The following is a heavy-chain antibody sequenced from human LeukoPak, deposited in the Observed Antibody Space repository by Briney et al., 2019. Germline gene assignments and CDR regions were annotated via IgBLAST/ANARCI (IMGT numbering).Heavy chain of an antibody. Sequence: GGSLRLSCSASGFTFSSFAMSWVRQAPGKGLEWVSGISGSGGSTYYADSMKGRFTISRDNSKNTLYLQINSLRAEDTAVYYCARDYYDGSAYYSYYEYWGQGTLVTVSS. J-gene: IGHJ4*02. D-gene: IGHD3-22*01. CDR3: ARDYYDGSAYYSYYEY. CDR1: GFTFSSFA. V-gene: IGHV3-23*01. CDR2: ISGSGGST.